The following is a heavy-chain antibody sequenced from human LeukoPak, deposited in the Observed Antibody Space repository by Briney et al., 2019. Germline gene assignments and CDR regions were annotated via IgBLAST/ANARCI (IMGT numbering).Heavy chain of an antibody. J-gene: IGHJ5*02. CDR1: GYTFTGYY. CDR3: ARDQGVTIFGVPYNWFDP. V-gene: IGHV1-46*01. D-gene: IGHD3-3*01. Sequence: ASVKVSCKASGYTFTGYYMHWVRQAPGQGLEWMGLINPSGGSTSYAQKFQGRVTMTRDTSTSTVYMELSSLRSEDTAVYYCARDQGVTIFGVPYNWFDPWGQGTLVTVSS. CDR2: INPSGGST.